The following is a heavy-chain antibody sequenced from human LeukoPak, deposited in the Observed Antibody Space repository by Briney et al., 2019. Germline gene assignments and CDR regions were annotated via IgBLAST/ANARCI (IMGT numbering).Heavy chain of an antibody. V-gene: IGHV3-33*01. CDR3: ARDSPKGPFDY. CDR2: IWFDASND. J-gene: IGHJ4*02. Sequence: GGSLRLSCAASGFTFSSYGIHWVRQAPGKGLEWVAVIWFDASNDHFADSVKGRFTISRDNSKNTLYLQMNSLRAEDTAVYYCARDSPKGPFDYWGQGTLVTVSS. CDR1: GFTFSSYG.